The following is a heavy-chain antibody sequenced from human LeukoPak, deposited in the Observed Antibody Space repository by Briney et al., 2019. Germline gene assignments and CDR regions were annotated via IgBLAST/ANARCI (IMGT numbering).Heavy chain of an antibody. CDR2: IKQDGSEK. Sequence: GGSLRLSCAASGFTFSSYWMSWVRQAPGKGLEWVANIKQDGSEKYYVDSVKGRFTISRDNSKNSLYLQMNSLRTEDTALYYCAKDWRGYSSSWYGYYYYYMDVWGKGTTVTVSS. CDR3: AKDWRGYSSSWYGYYYYYMDV. J-gene: IGHJ6*03. D-gene: IGHD6-13*01. CDR1: GFTFSSYW. V-gene: IGHV3-7*03.